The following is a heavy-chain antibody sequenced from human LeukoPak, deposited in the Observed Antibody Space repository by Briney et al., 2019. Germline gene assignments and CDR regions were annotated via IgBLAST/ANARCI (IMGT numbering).Heavy chain of an antibody. CDR2: ISRSSSYI. D-gene: IGHD4-23*01. Sequence: GRSLRLSCAASGFTFSSYSMNWVRRAPGKGLEWVSSISRSSSYIYYADSMKGRFTISRDNANNSLFLQMNSLRAEDTAVYYCARGGVSVGGNFDYWGQGTLVTVSS. CDR3: ARGGVSVGGNFDY. J-gene: IGHJ4*02. V-gene: IGHV3-21*01. CDR1: GFTFSSYS.